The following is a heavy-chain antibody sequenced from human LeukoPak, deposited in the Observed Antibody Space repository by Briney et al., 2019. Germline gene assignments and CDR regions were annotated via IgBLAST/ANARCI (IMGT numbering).Heavy chain of an antibody. CDR1: GYTFTGYY. V-gene: IGHV1-2*02. CDR2: INPNSGGT. Sequence: VASVKVSCKASGYTFTGYYMHWVRQAPGQGLEWMGWINPNSGGTNYAQKFQGRVTMTRDTSISTAYMELSRLRSDDTAVYYCARDLGYCSSTSCYVSYYYGMDVWAKGPRSPSP. D-gene: IGHD2-2*01. CDR3: ARDLGYCSSTSCYVSYYYGMDV. J-gene: IGHJ6*02.